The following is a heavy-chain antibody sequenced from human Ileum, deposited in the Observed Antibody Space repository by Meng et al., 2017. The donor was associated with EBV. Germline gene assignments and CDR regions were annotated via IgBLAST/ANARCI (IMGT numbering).Heavy chain of an antibody. J-gene: IGHJ4*02. Sequence: CTPPLKSRFTMSVDTSKNQFSLNLTSVPAADTAVYFCARGNGWRFDYWGQGTLVTVSS. D-gene: IGHD6-19*01. V-gene: IGHV4-4*06. CDR3: ARGNGWRFDY.